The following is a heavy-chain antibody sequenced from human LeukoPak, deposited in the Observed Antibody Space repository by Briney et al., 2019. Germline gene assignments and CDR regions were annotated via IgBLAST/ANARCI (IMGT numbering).Heavy chain of an antibody. J-gene: IGHJ4*02. CDR3: ARVGSAALDY. D-gene: IGHD6-25*01. CDR1: GFTFSSYA. CDR2: ISSHGGST. V-gene: IGHV3-64*01. Sequence: GGSLRLSCAASGFTFSSYAMHWVRQAPGKGLEYVSAISSHGGSTYYANSVKGRFTISKDTSKNTLYLQMGSLRAEDMAVYYCARVGSAALDYWGQGALVTVSS.